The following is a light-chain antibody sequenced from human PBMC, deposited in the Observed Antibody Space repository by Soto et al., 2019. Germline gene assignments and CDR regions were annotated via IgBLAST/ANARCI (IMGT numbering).Light chain of an antibody. CDR2: DVS. CDR3: SSYTSSSLYV. J-gene: IGLJ1*01. Sequence: QSALTQPASVSGSPGQSITISCTGTSSDVGGYNYVSWYQQHPGKAPKLMIYDVSNRPSGVSNRFSGYKSGNTASLTIPGHQDEDAADYYCSSYTSSSLYVFGTGTKLTVL. V-gene: IGLV2-14*01. CDR1: SSDVGGYNY.